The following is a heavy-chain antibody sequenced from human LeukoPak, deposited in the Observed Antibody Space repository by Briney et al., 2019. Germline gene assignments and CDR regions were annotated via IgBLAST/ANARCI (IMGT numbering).Heavy chain of an antibody. D-gene: IGHD6-19*01. V-gene: IGHV3-33*01. CDR1: GFTFSSYG. CDR3: AREFSGWYLYTDY. Sequence: GGSLRLSCAASGFTFSSYGMHWVRQAPGKGLEWVAVIWYDGSNKYYADSVKGRFTISRDNSKNTLYLQMNSLRAEDTAVYYCAREFSGWYLYTDYWGQGTLVTVSS. J-gene: IGHJ4*02. CDR2: IWYDGSNK.